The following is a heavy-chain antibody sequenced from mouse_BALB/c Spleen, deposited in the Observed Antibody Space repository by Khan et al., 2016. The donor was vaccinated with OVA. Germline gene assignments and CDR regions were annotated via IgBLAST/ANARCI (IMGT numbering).Heavy chain of an antibody. J-gene: IGHJ3*01. CDR1: GLSLTNYG. V-gene: IGHV2-3*01. CDR3: AIIYYGYDWFTY. Sequence: QVQLKQSGPGLVAPSQSLSITCTVPGLSLTNYGISWIRQPPGKGLEWLGVILGDGSTNYHSALISRLSINKDNSKRQAFLKLISLHTVDTATYYCAIIYYGYDWFTYWGQGTLVTVSA. CDR2: ILGDGST. D-gene: IGHD2-2*01.